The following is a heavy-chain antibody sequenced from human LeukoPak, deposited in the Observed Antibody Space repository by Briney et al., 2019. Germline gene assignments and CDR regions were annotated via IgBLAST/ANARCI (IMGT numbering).Heavy chain of an antibody. V-gene: IGHV1-2*02. Sequence: GASVKVSCKASGYTFSGYSMHWVRQAPGQGLEWMGRIGPKTGGTGYAQKLQGRVTMTRDTSISTAYMELSRLRSDDTAVYYCASEQCLVPPYRNAFDIWGQGTMVTVSS. CDR1: GYTFSGYS. J-gene: IGHJ3*02. D-gene: IGHD6-19*01. CDR3: ASEQCLVPPYRNAFDI. CDR2: IGPKTGGT.